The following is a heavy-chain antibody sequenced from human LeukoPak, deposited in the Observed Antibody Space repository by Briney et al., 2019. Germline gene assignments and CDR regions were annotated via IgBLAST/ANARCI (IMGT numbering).Heavy chain of an antibody. CDR2: INLSGGST. CDR1: GYTFNSYY. D-gene: IGHD3-10*01. V-gene: IGHV1-46*02. CDR3: ARASPRGLAAYYYYYIDV. Sequence: ASVKVSCKASGYTFNSYYMYWVRQAPGEGLEWMGIINLSGGSTTYAQKFQGRVTMTSDTSTSTVHMEMNSLRSEDTAVYYCARASPRGLAAYYYYYIDVWGKGTTVTVSS. J-gene: IGHJ6*03.